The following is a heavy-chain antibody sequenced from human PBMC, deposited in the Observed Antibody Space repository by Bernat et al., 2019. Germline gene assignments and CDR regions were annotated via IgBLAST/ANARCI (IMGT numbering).Heavy chain of an antibody. Sequence: QVQLVQSGAEVKKPGASVKVSCKASGYTFTSYGISWERQAPGQGLEWMGWISAYNGNTNYAQKLQGRVTMTTDTSTSTAYMELRSLRSDDTAVYYCAKDLSREWLVPDYYYGMDVWGQGTTVTVSS. CDR2: ISAYNGNT. D-gene: IGHD6-19*01. CDR1: GYTFTSYG. J-gene: IGHJ6*02. CDR3: AKDLSREWLVPDYYYGMDV. V-gene: IGHV1-18*01.